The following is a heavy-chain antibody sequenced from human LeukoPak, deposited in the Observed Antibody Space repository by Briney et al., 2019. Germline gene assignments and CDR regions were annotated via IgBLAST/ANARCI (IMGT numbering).Heavy chain of an antibody. CDR3: ARDQGYDILSGSSGYNGMDV. CDR1: GFTFSSYE. D-gene: IGHD3-9*01. V-gene: IGHV3-48*03. Sequence: GGSLRLSCAASGFTFSSYEMNWVRQAPGKGLEWVSYISSSGSTIYYADSVKGRFTISRDNAKNSLYLQMNSLRAEDTAVYYCARDQGYDILSGSSGYNGMDVWGQGTTVTVSS. J-gene: IGHJ6*02. CDR2: ISSSGSTI.